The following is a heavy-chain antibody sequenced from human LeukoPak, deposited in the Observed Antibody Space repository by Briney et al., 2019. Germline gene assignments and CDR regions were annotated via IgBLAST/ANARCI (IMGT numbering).Heavy chain of an antibody. CDR1: GYIFTDYY. D-gene: IGHD3-3*01. CDR2: INPNSGGT. Sequence: ASVKVSCKTSGYIFTDYYMHWVRQAPGQGLEWMGWINPNSGGTNYAQKFQGRVTMTRDTSISTAYMELSRLRSDDTAVYYCARWGPRYYDFWNGTGYNWFDPWGQGTLVTVSS. CDR3: ARWGPRYYDFWNGTGYNWFDP. V-gene: IGHV1-2*02. J-gene: IGHJ5*02.